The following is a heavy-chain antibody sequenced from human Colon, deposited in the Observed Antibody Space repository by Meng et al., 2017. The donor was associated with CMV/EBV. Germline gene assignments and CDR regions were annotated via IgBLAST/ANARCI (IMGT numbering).Heavy chain of an antibody. CDR2: IYYSGST. V-gene: IGHV4-39*01. CDR3: ARQLPAYSSSSYAFDV. Sequence: CTVSGGSISSSSYYWGWIRQPPGKGLDWIGTIYYSGSTYYNPSLRSRLSISVDTSKNQFSLKLSSVTAADTAVFYCARQLPAYSSSSYAFDVWGQGTMVTVSS. D-gene: IGHD6-6*01. CDR1: GGSISSSSYY. J-gene: IGHJ3*01.